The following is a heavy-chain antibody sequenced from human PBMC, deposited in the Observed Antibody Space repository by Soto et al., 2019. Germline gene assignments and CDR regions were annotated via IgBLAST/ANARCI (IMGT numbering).Heavy chain of an antibody. Sequence: EVQLVESGGGLVQPGGSLTLSCVASGLIVSRNYIRWVRQAPGKGLEWISGIYGDGSAYYADSVKGRFTISKDNSKNTLYLQMNSLRAEDTAVYYCAQSDYWGQGTLVTVSS. CDR2: IYGDGSA. CDR3: AQSDY. J-gene: IGHJ4*02. CDR1: GLIVSRNY. V-gene: IGHV3-66*01.